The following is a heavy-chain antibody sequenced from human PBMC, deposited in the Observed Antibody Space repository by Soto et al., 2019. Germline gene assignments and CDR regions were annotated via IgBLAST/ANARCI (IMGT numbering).Heavy chain of an antibody. Sequence: EAQLAESGGGLVEPGGSLRLSCEGSDFSRSEAWVSWFRQGPGKGLEWVGLVQSKATGGTAVYAAPVKERFTVSRDDSRNTLYLPMNSLNADDSAVYYCSASFATGGAFDIWGQGTMVTVSS. V-gene: IGHV3-15*05. CDR2: VQSKATGGTA. CDR3: SASFATGGAFDI. D-gene: IGHD7-27*01. CDR1: DFSRSEAW. J-gene: IGHJ3*02.